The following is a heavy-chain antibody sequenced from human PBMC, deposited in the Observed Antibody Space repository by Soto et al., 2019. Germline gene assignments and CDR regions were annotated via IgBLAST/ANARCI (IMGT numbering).Heavy chain of an antibody. CDR2: IYYSGGT. CDR3: TREQSDDNYFDP. V-gene: IGHV4-61*03. Sequence: PSETLSLTCTVSGAALSSGGYFYTWVRHRPGKGLEWLGYIYYSGGTNYNPSLKSRVTISLDKSKSHFSLRMISVTAADTAVYYCTREQSDDNYFDPWGQGTLVTVS. D-gene: IGHD6-19*01. J-gene: IGHJ5*02. CDR1: GAALSSGGYF.